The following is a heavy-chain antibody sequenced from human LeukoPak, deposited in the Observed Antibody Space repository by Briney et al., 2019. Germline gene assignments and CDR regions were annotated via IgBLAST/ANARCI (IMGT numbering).Heavy chain of an antibody. D-gene: IGHD4-11*01. V-gene: IGHV4-39*01. Sequence: PSETLSLTCTVSGGSISSSSYYWGWIRQPPGKGLEWIGSIYYSGSTYYNPSLKSRVTISVDTSKNQFSLKLSSVTAADTAVYYRASGHRDYSGDWFDPWGQGTLVTVSS. J-gene: IGHJ5*02. CDR1: GGSISSSSYY. CDR2: IYYSGST. CDR3: ASGHRDYSGDWFDP.